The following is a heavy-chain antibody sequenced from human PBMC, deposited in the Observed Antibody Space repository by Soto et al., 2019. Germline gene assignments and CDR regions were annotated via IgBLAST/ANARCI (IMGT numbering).Heavy chain of an antibody. CDR2: ISNYNGDT. CDR3: ARGDSTGSPTGWFDP. Sequence: ASVKVSCNASGYTFTRRSINWVRQAPGQGLEWVGWISNYNGDTKYAEKFQGRVTLTTDTSTTTTYMDLRSLTSDDTAVYFCARGDSTGSPTGWFDPWGQGTLVTVSS. D-gene: IGHD6-19*01. V-gene: IGHV1-18*04. J-gene: IGHJ5*02. CDR1: GYTFTRRS.